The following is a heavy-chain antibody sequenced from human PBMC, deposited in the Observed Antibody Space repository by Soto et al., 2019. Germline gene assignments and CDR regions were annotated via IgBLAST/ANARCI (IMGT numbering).Heavy chain of an antibody. D-gene: IGHD1-20*01. CDR1: GFSFSDYG. J-gene: IGHJ6*03. Sequence: QVQLVESGGGVVQPGRSLRLSCAASGFSFSDYGMHWVRQAPGKGLEWVALIWYDGSNKYYEDSVKGRFTISRDNSKNTLFLQMNSLRVEDTAVYYCARGSHNWNSREVYFYYNVDVWGQGTTVTVSS. V-gene: IGHV3-33*01. CDR2: IWYDGSNK. CDR3: ARGSHNWNSREVYFYYNVDV.